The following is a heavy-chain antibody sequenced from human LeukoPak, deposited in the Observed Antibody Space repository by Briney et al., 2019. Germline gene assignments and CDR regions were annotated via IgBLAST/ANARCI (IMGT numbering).Heavy chain of an antibody. J-gene: IGHJ4*02. CDR1: GGSISSSY. CDR2: IYTSGST. V-gene: IGHV4-4*07. D-gene: IGHD3-3*01. Sequence: SETLSLTCTVSGGSISSSYWSWIRQPAGKGLEWIGRIYTSGSTNYNPSLKSRVTMSVDTSKNQFSLRLTSVTAADTAVYYCAGEGGFYRPLDYSGQGTLVTVSS. CDR3: AGEGGFYRPLDY.